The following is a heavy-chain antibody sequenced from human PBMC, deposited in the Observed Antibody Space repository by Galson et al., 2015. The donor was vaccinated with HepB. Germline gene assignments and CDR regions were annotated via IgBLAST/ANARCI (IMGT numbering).Heavy chain of an antibody. V-gene: IGHV4-31*03. J-gene: IGHJ4*02. CDR2: IYYSGST. CDR3: ARGDGFLYGDYAPNFDY. D-gene: IGHD4-17*01. Sequence: TLSLTCTVSGGSISSGGYYWSWIRQHPGKGLEWIGYIYYSGSTYYNPSLKSRVTISVDTSKNQFSLKLSSVTAADTAVYYCARGDGFLYGDYAPNFDYWGQGTLVTVSS. CDR1: GGSISSGGYY.